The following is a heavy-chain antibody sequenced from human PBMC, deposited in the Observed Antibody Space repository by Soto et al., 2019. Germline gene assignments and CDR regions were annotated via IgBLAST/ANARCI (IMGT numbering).Heavy chain of an antibody. V-gene: IGHV3-49*03. Sequence: SSPSPVLTLDVSAMAWFCEDTGKGLEWVGFIRSKAYGGTTEYDASVKGRLTISRDDSKSIAYLQMNSLKTEDTAVYYCTRDNGIVGRRLDFWGQRPLVTVS. CDR2: IRSKAYGGTT. CDR3: TRDNGIVGRRLDF. J-gene: IGHJ4*02. D-gene: IGHD6-6*01. CDR1: VLTLDVSA.